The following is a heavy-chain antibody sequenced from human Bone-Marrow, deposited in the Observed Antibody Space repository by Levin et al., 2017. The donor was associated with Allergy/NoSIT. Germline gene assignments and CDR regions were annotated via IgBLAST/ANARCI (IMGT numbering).Heavy chain of an antibody. V-gene: IGHV3-30*18. D-gene: IGHD5-18*01. CDR3: AKDATDTLDY. J-gene: IGHJ4*02. CDR2: ISYDGSKK. Sequence: SLLLSFSSSFFPFRRSALHWVRQAPGKGLQWVAVISYDGSKKYYADSVKGRFTISRDNSKNTLYLQIDSLRTEDMAVYYCAKDATDTLDYWGQGTLVTVSS. CDR1: FFPFRRSA.